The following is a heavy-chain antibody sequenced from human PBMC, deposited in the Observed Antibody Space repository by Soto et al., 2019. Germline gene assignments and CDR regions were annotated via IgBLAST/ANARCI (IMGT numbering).Heavy chain of an antibody. CDR2: ISAYNGNT. D-gene: IGHD1-7*01. CDR1: GGTFSSYA. V-gene: IGHV1-18*01. Sequence: GASVKVSCKASGGTFSSYAISWVRQAPGQGLEWMGWISAYNGNTNYAQKLQGRVTMTTDTSTSTAYMELRSLRSDDTAVFYCAREEGAITGTTFDLDVWGQGTTVTVSS. CDR3: AREEGAITGTTFDLDV. J-gene: IGHJ6*02.